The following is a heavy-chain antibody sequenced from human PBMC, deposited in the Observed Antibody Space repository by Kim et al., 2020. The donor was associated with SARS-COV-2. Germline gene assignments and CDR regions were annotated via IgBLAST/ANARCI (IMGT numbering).Heavy chain of an antibody. D-gene: IGHD2-2*01. J-gene: IGHJ1*01. CDR2: LCRGSGT. CDR1: GFTVNANS. V-gene: IGHV3-53*01. Sequence: GGSLRLSCAASGFTVNANSMQWLRQAPGKGLEWVSVLCRGSGTIGSASLMERCTISRRSSTKKFQHQMNSMITAEAAAFYCSDRNAPAWGQ. CDR3: SDRNAPA.